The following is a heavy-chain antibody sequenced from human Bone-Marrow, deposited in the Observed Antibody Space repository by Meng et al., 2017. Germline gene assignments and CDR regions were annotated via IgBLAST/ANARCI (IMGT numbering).Heavy chain of an antibody. CDR2: VWCGGGNS. CDR1: GFTFTGYG. V-gene: IGHV3-33*01. Sequence: GESLKISCSASGFTFTGYGIHWVRQAPGKGLEWVALVWCGGGNSYYADSVKGRFTISGDNSKNTLYLQMDSLRADDTAVYYCARSKDPSRNYYYYGMDVWGQGTTVTVSS. J-gene: IGHJ6*02. CDR3: ARSKDPSRNYYYYGMDV. D-gene: IGHD5-24*01.